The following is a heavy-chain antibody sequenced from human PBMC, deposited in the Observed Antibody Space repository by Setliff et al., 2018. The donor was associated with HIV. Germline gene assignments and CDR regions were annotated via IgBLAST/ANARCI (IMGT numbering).Heavy chain of an antibody. V-gene: IGHV1-46*01. J-gene: IGHJ6*03. CDR2: INPHGGST. CDR1: GYTFTNYY. D-gene: IGHD1-26*01. Sequence: GASVKVSCKASGYTFTNYYMHWVRQAPGQGLEWMGTINPHGGSTSYTQKFQGRVTMTRDTSTSTVYMELSRLRSDDTALYYCATDREKWEGYYKYYYMDVWGKGTKVTVS. CDR3: ATDREKWEGYYKYYYMDV.